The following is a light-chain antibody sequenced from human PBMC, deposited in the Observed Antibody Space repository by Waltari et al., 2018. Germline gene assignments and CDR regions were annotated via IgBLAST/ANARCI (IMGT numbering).Light chain of an antibody. CDR2: LGS. CDR3: MQALQTPLFP. Sequence: DIVMTQYPRSLPVTPGEPASISCRSRQRLLHSNGYNYLDWYLQKPGQSPQLLIYLGSNRASGGSDRFSCSGSGTDFTLKISRVEAQDVGVYYFMQALQTPLFPSGPGTKVDIK. J-gene: IGKJ3*01. CDR1: QRLLHSNGYNY. V-gene: IGKV2-28*01.